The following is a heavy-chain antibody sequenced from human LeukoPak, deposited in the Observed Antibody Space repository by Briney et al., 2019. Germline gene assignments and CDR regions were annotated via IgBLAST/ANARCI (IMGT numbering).Heavy chain of an antibody. Sequence: GGSLRLSCAASGFTFSTYAFHWVRQAPGKGLERVAVISYDGSNEYYADSVKGRFTISRDNPKNTLFLQMNSLRPEDTAVYYCASLSYYGSGSNAFDIWGQGTMVTVSS. CDR2: ISYDGSNE. D-gene: IGHD3-10*01. V-gene: IGHV3-30-3*01. CDR1: GFTFSTYA. CDR3: ASLSYYGSGSNAFDI. J-gene: IGHJ3*02.